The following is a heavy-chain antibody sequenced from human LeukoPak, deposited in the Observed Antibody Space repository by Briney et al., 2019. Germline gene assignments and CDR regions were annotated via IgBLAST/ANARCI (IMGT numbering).Heavy chain of an antibody. CDR3: AKDIAFVAGSQPPLIDY. CDR1: GGSFSGYY. Sequence: SETLSLTCAVYGGSFSGYYWSWIRQPPGKGLEWIGEINHSGSTNYNPSLKSRVTISVDTSKNQFSLKLSSVTAADTAVYYCAKDIAFVAGSQPPLIDYWGQGTLVTVSS. V-gene: IGHV4-34*01. D-gene: IGHD6-19*01. J-gene: IGHJ4*02. CDR2: INHSGST.